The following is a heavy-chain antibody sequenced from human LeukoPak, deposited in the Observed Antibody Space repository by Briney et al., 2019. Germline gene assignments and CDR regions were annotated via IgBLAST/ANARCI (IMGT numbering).Heavy chain of an antibody. Sequence: PGGSLRLPCAASGFTFSSYGMHWVRQAPGKGLEWVAFIRYDGSNKYYADSVKGRFTISRGNSKNTLYLQMNGLRAEDTAVFYCAKESESYDSSGSTFDYWGQGTLVTVSS. D-gene: IGHD3-22*01. CDR3: AKESESYDSSGSTFDY. J-gene: IGHJ4*02. CDR2: IRYDGSNK. V-gene: IGHV3-30*02. CDR1: GFTFSSYG.